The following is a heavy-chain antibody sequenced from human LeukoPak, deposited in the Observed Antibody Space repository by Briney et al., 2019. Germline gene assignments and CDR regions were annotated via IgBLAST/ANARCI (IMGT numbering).Heavy chain of an antibody. J-gene: IGHJ3*01. V-gene: IGHV3-15*01. Sequence: MSGGSLRLSCAGSGYNFAKDWMSWVRQAPGKGLEWVGRIKSKADGGTADYAAPVKGRFTISRDDSENTLYLQMNSLKTEDTAIYYCNTFNEKDAFKAWGQGTMVTVSS. CDR1: GYNFAKDW. CDR2: IKSKADGGTA. CDR3: NTFNEKDAFKA.